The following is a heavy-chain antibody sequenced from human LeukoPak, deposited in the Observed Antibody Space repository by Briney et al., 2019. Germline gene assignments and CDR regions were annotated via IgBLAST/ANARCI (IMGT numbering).Heavy chain of an antibody. CDR1: GGSISSSSYY. V-gene: IGHV4-39*01. CDR2: IYYSGST. CDR3: ARIAVPPGYYYGMDV. Sequence: SETLSLTCTVSGGSISSSSYYWGWIRQPPGKGLEWIGSIYYSGSTYYNPSLKSRVTISVDTSKNQFSLKLSSVTAADTAVCYCARIAVPPGYYYGMDVWGQGTTVTVSS. J-gene: IGHJ6*02. D-gene: IGHD6-19*01.